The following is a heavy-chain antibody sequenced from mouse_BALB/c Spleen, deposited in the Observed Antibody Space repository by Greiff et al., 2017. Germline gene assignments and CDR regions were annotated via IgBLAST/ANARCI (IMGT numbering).Heavy chain of an antibody. CDR3: ASYDYDRYYAMNY. Sequence: VKLMESGPGLVAPSQSLSITCTVSGFSLSRYSVHWVRQPPGKGLEWLGMIWGGGSTDYNSALKSRLSISKDNSKSQVFLKMNSLQTDDTAMYYCASYDYDRYYAMNYWGQGTSVTVSS. CDR1: GFSLSRYS. D-gene: IGHD2-4*01. J-gene: IGHJ4*01. CDR2: IWGGGST. V-gene: IGHV2-6-4*01.